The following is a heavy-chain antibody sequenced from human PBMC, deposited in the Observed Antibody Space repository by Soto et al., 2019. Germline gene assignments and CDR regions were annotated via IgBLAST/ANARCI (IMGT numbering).Heavy chain of an antibody. J-gene: IGHJ6*03. CDR2: INNDGSVS. CDR1: GFTFSNYW. CDR3: ARGECVGGTCYSVAGSFYYYMDV. D-gene: IGHD2-15*01. V-gene: IGHV3-74*01. Sequence: EVQLVESGGGLVQPGGSLRLSCVASGFTFSNYWMYWVRQAPGEGLVWVSRINNDGSVSSYADSVKGRLTISRDNVKNTLYLQMDSLRAEDTAVYYCARGECVGGTCYSVAGSFYYYMDVWGKGTTVTVFS.